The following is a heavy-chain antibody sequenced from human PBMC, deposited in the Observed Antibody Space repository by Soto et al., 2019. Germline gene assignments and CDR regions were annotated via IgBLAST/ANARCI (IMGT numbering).Heavy chain of an antibody. CDR3: ARAPYFGSGTYYYYALDV. CDR2: ISSSAGTI. CDR1: GLTFSDHY. D-gene: IGHD3-10*01. Sequence: QVQLVGSGGGLVKPGGSLRLSCAASGLTFSDHYMTWIRQAPGKGLEWISYISSSAGTIYYADSVKGRFTISRDNAKNSLYMQMTNLRAEDTAVYYCARAPYFGSGTYYYYALDVWGQGTTVTVSS. J-gene: IGHJ6*02. V-gene: IGHV3-11*01.